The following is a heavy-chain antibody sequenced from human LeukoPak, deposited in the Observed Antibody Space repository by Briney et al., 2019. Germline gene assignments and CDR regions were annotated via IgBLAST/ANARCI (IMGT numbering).Heavy chain of an antibody. J-gene: IGHJ4*02. CDR1: GGSFSGYY. CDR3: ARGTTGEYCSGGSCYYGYFDY. CDR2: INHSGST. V-gene: IGHV4-34*01. D-gene: IGHD2-15*01. Sequence: SETLSLTCAVYGGSFSGYYWSWIRQPPGKGLEWIGEINHSGSTNYNPSLKSRVTISVDTSKNQFSLKLSSVTAADRAVYYCARGTTGEYCSGGSCYYGYFDYWGQGTLVTVSS.